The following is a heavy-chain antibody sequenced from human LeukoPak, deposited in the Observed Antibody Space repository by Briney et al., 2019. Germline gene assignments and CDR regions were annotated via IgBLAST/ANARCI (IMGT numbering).Heavy chain of an antibody. Sequence: GGSLRLSCVASGITFSNHWMKWVRQAPGKGLEWVANIKQDGSEKFYVDSVKGRFTISRDNAKNSLYLQMNSLRAEDTALYYCAGGTGWLIDSWGQGTLVTVSS. D-gene: IGHD6-19*01. J-gene: IGHJ4*02. V-gene: IGHV3-7*01. CDR2: IKQDGSEK. CDR1: GITFSNHW. CDR3: AGGTGWLIDS.